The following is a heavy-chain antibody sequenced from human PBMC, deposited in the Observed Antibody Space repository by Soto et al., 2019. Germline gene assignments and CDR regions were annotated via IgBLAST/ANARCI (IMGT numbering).Heavy chain of an antibody. CDR2: ISAYNGNT. D-gene: IGHD1-7*01. CDR3: AREGNCWHGNWFDP. CDR1: GYTFTSYG. V-gene: IGHV1-18*01. J-gene: IGHJ5*02. Sequence: APVKVSCKASGYTFTSYGISWVRQAPGQGLEWMGWISAYNGNTNYAQKLQGRVTMTTDTPTSTANMELRSLRAEDTAVEYCAREGNCWHGNWFDPWGQGTLVTVSS.